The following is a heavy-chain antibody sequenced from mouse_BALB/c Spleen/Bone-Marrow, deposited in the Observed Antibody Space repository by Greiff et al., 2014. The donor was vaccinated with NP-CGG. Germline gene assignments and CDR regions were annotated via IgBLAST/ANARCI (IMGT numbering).Heavy chain of an antibody. CDR2: ISSDSGAI. Sequence: EVKLVESGGGLVQPGGSRKLSCAASGFTFSSFGMHWVRQAPEKGLEWIAYISSDSGAIFYADTVKGLFTISRDNPKNTLFLQMTSLRSEDTAIYFCTRGGNWEDFDYWGQGTTLTVSS. D-gene: IGHD4-1*01. CDR3: TRGGNWEDFDY. V-gene: IGHV5-17*02. J-gene: IGHJ2*01. CDR1: GFTFSSFG.